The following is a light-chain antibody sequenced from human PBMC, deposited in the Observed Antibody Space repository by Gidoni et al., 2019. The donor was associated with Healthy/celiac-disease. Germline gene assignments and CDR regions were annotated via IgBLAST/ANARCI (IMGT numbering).Light chain of an antibody. CDR3: QQSYNTLALT. CDR2: AAS. J-gene: IGKJ4*01. Sequence: DIQMTQSPSSLSASVGDRVTITCRASQSISSLLNWYQQKPGKAPKLLIYAASSFQSGVPSRCSGSGSGTDFTLTISSLQPEEFATYYCQQSYNTLALTFXGXTKVEIK. V-gene: IGKV1-39*01. CDR1: QSISSL.